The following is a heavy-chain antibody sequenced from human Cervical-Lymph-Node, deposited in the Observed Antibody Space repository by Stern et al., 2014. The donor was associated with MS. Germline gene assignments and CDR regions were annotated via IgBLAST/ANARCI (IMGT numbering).Heavy chain of an antibody. CDR3: ARDHLSYDSSGLYGY. CDR1: GFTFSSYS. D-gene: IGHD3-22*01. CDR2: ISSSSSYI. Sequence: EVQLEESGGGLVKPGGSLRLSCAASGFTFSSYSMNWVRQAPGKGLEWVSSISSSSSYIYYADSVKGRFTISRDNAKNSLYLQMNSLRAEDTAVYYCARDHLSYDSSGLYGYWGQGTLVTVSS. J-gene: IGHJ4*02. V-gene: IGHV3-21*01.